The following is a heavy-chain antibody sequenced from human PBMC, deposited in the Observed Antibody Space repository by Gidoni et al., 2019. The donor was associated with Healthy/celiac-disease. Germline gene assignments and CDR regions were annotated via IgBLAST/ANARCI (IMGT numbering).Heavy chain of an antibody. CDR3: AKGSSRVDYDFWSGYSRSVYYYGMDV. J-gene: IGHJ6*02. CDR2: ISGSGGST. D-gene: IGHD3-3*01. V-gene: IGHV3-23*01. CDR1: GFTFSSYA. Sequence: EVQLLESGGGLVQPGGSLRLSCAASGFTFSSYAMSWVRQAPGKGLEWVSAISGSGGSTYYADSVKGRFTISRDNSKNTLYLQMNSLRAEDTAVYYCAKGSSRVDYDFWSGYSRSVYYYGMDVWGQGTTVTVSS.